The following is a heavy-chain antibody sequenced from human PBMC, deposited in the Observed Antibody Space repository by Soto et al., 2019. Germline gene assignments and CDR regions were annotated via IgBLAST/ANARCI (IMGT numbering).Heavy chain of an antibody. Sequence: PGGSLRLSCAASGFTFDDYAMHWVRQAPGKGLEWVSGISWNSGSIGYADSVKGRFTISRDNAKNSLYLQMNSLRAEDTALYYCAKDPTPQIAVAGTHFDYWGQGTLVTVSS. CDR3: AKDPTPQIAVAGTHFDY. CDR1: GFTFDDYA. CDR2: ISWNSGSI. D-gene: IGHD6-19*01. J-gene: IGHJ4*02. V-gene: IGHV3-9*01.